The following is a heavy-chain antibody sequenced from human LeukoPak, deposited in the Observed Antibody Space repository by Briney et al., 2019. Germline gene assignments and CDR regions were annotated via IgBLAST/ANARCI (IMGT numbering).Heavy chain of an antibody. D-gene: IGHD6-6*01. V-gene: IGHV1-18*01. Sequence: ASVKVSCKASGYTFTSYGISWVRQAPGQGLEWMGWISAYNGNTNYAQKLRGRVTMTTDTSTSTAYMELRSLRSDDTAVYYCAGGLSSSEGVYYFDYWGQGTLVTVSS. CDR1: GYTFTSYG. CDR2: ISAYNGNT. CDR3: AGGLSSSEGVYYFDY. J-gene: IGHJ4*02.